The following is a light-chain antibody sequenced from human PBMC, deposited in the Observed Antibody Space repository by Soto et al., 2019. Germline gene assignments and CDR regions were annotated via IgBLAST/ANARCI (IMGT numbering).Light chain of an antibody. CDR2: GAS. CDR3: QQDDSSPLYT. CDR1: QSVSSSY. J-gene: IGKJ2*01. Sequence: DIVLTQSPGTLSLSPGERATLSCRASQSVSSSYLAWYQQKPGQAPRLLIYGASSVATGIPDRFRGSGSGTDFTLTISSLEPEDFAAYYCQQDDSSPLYTFGQGTKLEIK. V-gene: IGKV3-20*01.